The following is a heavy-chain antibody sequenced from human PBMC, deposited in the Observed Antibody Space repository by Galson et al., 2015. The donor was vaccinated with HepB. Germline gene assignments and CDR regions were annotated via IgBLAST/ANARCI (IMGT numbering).Heavy chain of an antibody. CDR1: GYSFTSYL. V-gene: IGHV5-51*01. Sequence: QSGAEVKKPGESLKISCKGSGYSFTSYLIGWVRQMPGKGLEWMGVIHPDDSETRYRPSFQGQVTISADKSTSTAYLQWSSLRASDTATYYCGRLLGTVSGWFYGMDVWGQGTTVTVSS. CDR2: IHPDDSET. D-gene: IGHD6-19*01. J-gene: IGHJ6*02. CDR3: GRLLGTVSGWFYGMDV.